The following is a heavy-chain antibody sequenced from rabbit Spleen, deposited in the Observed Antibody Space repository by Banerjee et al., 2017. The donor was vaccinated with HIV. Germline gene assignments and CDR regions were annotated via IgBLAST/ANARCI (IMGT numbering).Heavy chain of an antibody. Sequence: QSLEESGGDLVKPGGTLTLTCKASGMDFSNYYYMCWVRQAPGKGLELIACIYAGSSGSTYYANWAKGRFTISKTSSTVDLKMTSLTAADTATYFCARDGRAGAIMYGYGFNLWGQGTLVTVS. D-gene: IGHD6-1*01. J-gene: IGHJ4*01. CDR3: ARDGRAGAIMYGYGFNL. CDR2: IYAGSSGST. CDR1: GMDFSNYYY. V-gene: IGHV1S40*01.